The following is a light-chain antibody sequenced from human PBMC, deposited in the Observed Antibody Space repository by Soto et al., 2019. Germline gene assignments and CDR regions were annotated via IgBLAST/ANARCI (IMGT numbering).Light chain of an antibody. Sequence: QSALTQPASVSGSPGQSITISCTGTSSDVGGYNYVSWYQQHPGKAPKLMIYDVSNRPSGVSNRFSGSKSGNTASLTISGLQAEDEADYCCSSYTSSLYVFGTGTKVTVL. V-gene: IGLV2-14*01. CDR1: SSDVGGYNY. J-gene: IGLJ1*01. CDR2: DVS. CDR3: SSYTSSLYV.